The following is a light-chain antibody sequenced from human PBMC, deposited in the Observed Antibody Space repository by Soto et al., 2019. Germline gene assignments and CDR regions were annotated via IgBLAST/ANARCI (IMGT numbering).Light chain of an antibody. J-gene: IGKJ5*01. CDR3: QQYGSSIT. CDR1: QSVRSSY. Sequence: EIVLTQSPGTLSVSPGERATLSCMAGQSVRSSYLAWYQQEPGQAPRLLIYGASSRATGVPDRLSGSGSGTDFTLTISRPEPEDFAVYYCQQYGSSITFGQGTRLEIK. CDR2: GAS. V-gene: IGKV3-20*01.